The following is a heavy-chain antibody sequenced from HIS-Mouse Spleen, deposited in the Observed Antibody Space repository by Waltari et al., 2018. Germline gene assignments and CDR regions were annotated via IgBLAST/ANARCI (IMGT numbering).Heavy chain of an antibody. J-gene: IGHJ2*01. Sequence: QLQLQVSGPALVKPSETLSLTCTVSGGSIRRSSCYWRWIRQPPGKGLEWIGSIYYSGSTYYNPSLKSRVTISVDTSKNQFSLKLSSVTAADTAVYYCAREIPYSSSWYDWYFDLWGRGTLVTVSS. CDR1: GGSIRRSSCY. CDR3: AREIPYSSSWYDWYFDL. CDR2: IYYSGST. V-gene: IGHV4-39*07. D-gene: IGHD6-13*01.